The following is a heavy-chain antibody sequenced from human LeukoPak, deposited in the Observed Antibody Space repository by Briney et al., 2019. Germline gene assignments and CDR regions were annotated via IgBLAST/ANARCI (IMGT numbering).Heavy chain of an antibody. CDR2: ISAYNGNT. CDR1: GYTFTSYG. Sequence: ASVKVSCKASGYTFTSYGIRWVRQAPGQGLEWMGWISAYNGNTNYAQKLQGRVTMTTDTSTSTAYMELRSLRSDDTAVYYCAGGGYCSGGSCYGYWFDPWGQGTLVTVSS. J-gene: IGHJ5*02. D-gene: IGHD2-15*01. V-gene: IGHV1-18*01. CDR3: AGGGYCSGGSCYGYWFDP.